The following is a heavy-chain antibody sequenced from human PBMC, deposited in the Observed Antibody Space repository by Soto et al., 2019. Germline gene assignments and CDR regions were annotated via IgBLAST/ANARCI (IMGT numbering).Heavy chain of an antibody. CDR3: ARGGDTAMVIGEDYYYYGMDV. D-gene: IGHD5-18*01. V-gene: IGHV1-69*13. J-gene: IGHJ6*02. CDR2: IIPIFGTA. Sequence: ASVKVSCKASGGTFSSYAISWVRQAPGQGLEWMGGIIPIFGTANYAQKFQGRVTITADESTSTAYMELSSLRSEDTAVYYCARGGDTAMVIGEDYYYYGMDVWGQGTTVTVSS. CDR1: GGTFSSYA.